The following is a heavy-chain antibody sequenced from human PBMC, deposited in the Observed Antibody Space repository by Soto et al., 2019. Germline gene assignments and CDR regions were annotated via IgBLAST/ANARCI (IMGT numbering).Heavy chain of an antibody. CDR2: IWYDGSNK. V-gene: IGHV3-33*01. CDR1: GFIFNEYG. D-gene: IGHD1-7*01. Sequence: QVQLVESGGGVVQPGRSLRLSCAASGFIFNEYGMHWVRQAPGKGLEWVAVIWYDGSNKYYADSVRGRVTFSRDNSRNTLSIQMTSLRVEDTAMYSCARWRCSCSNCNLNQRSFDLWGQGTLVTVSS. CDR3: ARWRCSCSNCNLNQRSFDL. J-gene: IGHJ4*02.